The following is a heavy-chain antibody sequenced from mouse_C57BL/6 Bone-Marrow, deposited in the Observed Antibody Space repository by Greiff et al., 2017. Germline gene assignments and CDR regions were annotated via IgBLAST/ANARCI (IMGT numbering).Heavy chain of an antibody. CDR2: IDPSDSYT. V-gene: IGHV1-59*01. J-gene: IGHJ4*01. CDR1: GYTFTSYW. CDR3: ARGNF. Sequence: QVQLQQPGAELVRPGTSVKLSCKASGYTFTSYWMHWVKQRPGQGLEWIGVIDPSDSYTNYNQKFKGKATLTVDTSSSTAYMQLSSLTSEDSAGYYCARGNFWGQGTSVTVSS.